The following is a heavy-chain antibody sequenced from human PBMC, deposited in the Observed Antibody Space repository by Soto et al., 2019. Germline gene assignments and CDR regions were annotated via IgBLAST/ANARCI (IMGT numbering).Heavy chain of an antibody. CDR3: ARDHLILPAHDFFYGSDV. D-gene: IGHD2-21*02. CDR2: IPQDGVDG. V-gene: IGHV3-7*03. Sequence: GGSLKLSCEVSGFTFSMYSMSWVRQSPGKGLEWVAKIPQDGVDGHYADSVKGRCTISRDNGKNSLYLQLNNLRAEDAAVYYCARDHLILPAHDFFYGSDVWGRGATVTVSS. J-gene: IGHJ6*02. CDR1: GFTFSMYS.